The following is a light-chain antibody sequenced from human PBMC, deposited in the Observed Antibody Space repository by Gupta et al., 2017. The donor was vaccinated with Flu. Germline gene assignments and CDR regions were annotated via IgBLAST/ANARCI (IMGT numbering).Light chain of an antibody. Sequence: HSALTQPASVSGSPGQSITLSCTGTSSDVGSYNRVSWYQQPPGTAPKLLISEVTIRPSGVPDRFSGSKSGNTASLIISGLQAEDEADYYCSSFTSSNTWVFGGGTKLTVL. CDR3: SSFTSSNTWV. CDR1: SSDVGSYNR. CDR2: EVT. V-gene: IGLV2-18*02. J-gene: IGLJ3*02.